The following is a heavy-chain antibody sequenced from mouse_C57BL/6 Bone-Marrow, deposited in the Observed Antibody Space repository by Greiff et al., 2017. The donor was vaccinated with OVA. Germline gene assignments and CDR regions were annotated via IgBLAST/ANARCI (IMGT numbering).Heavy chain of an antibody. CDR1: GYTFTDYY. CDR2: INPYNGGT. CDR3: ARGNFYGSSWFAY. D-gene: IGHD1-1*01. Sequence: EVQLQQSGPVLVKPGASVKMSCKASGYTFTDYYMNWVKQSHGKSLEWIGVINPYNGGTSYNQKFKGKATLTVDKSSSPAYMELNCLTSEDSAVYDCARGNFYGSSWFAYWGQGTLVTVSA. V-gene: IGHV1-19*01. J-gene: IGHJ3*01.